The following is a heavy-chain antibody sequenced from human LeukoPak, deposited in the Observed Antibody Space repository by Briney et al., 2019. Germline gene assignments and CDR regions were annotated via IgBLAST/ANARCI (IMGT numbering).Heavy chain of an antibody. V-gene: IGHV3-20*04. CDR2: INWNGGST. Sequence: PGGSLRLSCAASGFTFDDYGMSWVRQAPGKGLEWVSGINWNGGSTGYADSVKGRFTISRDNAKNSLYLQMNSLRAEDTALYYCARGRNYYDSSGLPPAAYYYYYYMDVWGKGTTVTISS. CDR3: ARGRNYYDSSGLPPAAYYYYYYMDV. CDR1: GFTFDDYG. J-gene: IGHJ6*03. D-gene: IGHD3-22*01.